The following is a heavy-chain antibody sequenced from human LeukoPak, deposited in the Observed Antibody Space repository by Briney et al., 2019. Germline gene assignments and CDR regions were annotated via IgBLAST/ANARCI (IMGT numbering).Heavy chain of an antibody. D-gene: IGHD3-9*01. CDR2: ISWNGGSI. V-gene: IGHV3-9*01. Sequence: PGRSLRLSCAASGFTFSSYAMSWVRQAPGKGLEWVSGISWNGGSIYYTDSVKGRFTISRDNAKNSLYLQMNSLTAEATALYYCAEDRYFDPQLIEPWGLRTLVTVSS. CDR1: GFTFSSYA. CDR3: AEDRYFDPQLIEP. J-gene: IGHJ5*02.